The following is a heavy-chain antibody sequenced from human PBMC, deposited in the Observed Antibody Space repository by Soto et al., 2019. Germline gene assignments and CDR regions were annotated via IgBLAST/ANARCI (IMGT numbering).Heavy chain of an antibody. V-gene: IGHV3-43*01. Sequence: GGSLRLSCAASGFTFDDYTMHWVRQAPGKGLEWVSLISWDGGSTYYADSVKGRFTISRDNSKNSLYLQMSSLRTEDTALYYCAKGLKYYDSSGYIYYYYGMDVWGQGTTVTVSS. D-gene: IGHD3-22*01. CDR1: GFTFDDYT. J-gene: IGHJ6*02. CDR3: AKGLKYYDSSGYIYYYYGMDV. CDR2: ISWDGGST.